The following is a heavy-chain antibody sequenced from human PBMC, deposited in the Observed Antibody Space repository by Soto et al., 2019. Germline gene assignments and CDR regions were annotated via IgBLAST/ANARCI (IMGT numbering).Heavy chain of an antibody. CDR2: ISAYNGNT. CDR3: ARAAPHGGNSESWFDP. Sequence: ASVKVSCKASGYTFTSYGISWVRQAPGQGLEWMGWISAYNGNTNYAQKLQGRVTMTTDTSTSTAYMELRSLRSDDTAVYYCARAAPHGGNSESWFDPWGQGTLVTVSS. V-gene: IGHV1-18*01. D-gene: IGHD2-21*02. CDR1: GYTFTSYG. J-gene: IGHJ5*02.